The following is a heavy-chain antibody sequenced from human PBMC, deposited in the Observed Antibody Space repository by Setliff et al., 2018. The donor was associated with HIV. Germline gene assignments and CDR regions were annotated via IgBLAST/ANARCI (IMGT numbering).Heavy chain of an antibody. CDR2: INPNSGGT. CDR1: GYTFSDYY. CDR3: ARDWLADGYSTKFAFDI. V-gene: IGHV1-2*02. D-gene: IGHD5-18*01. Sequence: AASVKVSCKASGYTFSDYYMHWVRQAPGQGLEWMGWINPNSGGTNYAQKFQGRVTMTRDTSISTAYMELSSLRSDDAAVYYCARDWLADGYSTKFAFDIWGQGTMVTVSS. J-gene: IGHJ3*02.